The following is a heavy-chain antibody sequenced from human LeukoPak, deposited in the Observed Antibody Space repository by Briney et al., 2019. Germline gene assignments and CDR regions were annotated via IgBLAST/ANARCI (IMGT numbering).Heavy chain of an antibody. Sequence: SVKVSCKASGGTFSSYAISWVRRAPGQGLEWMGGIIPIFGTANYAQKFQGRVTITADESTSTAYMELSSLRSEDTAVYYCARGVVAATWCYFDYWGQGTLVTVSS. V-gene: IGHV1-69*01. CDR2: IIPIFGTA. J-gene: IGHJ4*02. D-gene: IGHD3-22*01. CDR3: ARGVVAATWCYFDY. CDR1: GGTFSSYA.